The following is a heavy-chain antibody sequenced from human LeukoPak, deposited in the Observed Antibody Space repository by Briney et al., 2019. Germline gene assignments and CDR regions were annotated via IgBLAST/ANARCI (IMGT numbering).Heavy chain of an antibody. D-gene: IGHD3-22*01. CDR1: GYTFTSYG. Sequence: GASVKVSCKASGYTFTSYGISWVRQAPGQGLEWMGWISAYNGNTNYAQKLQGRVTMTTDTSTSTAYVELRSLRSDDTAVYYCARQDYYDSSGYYYPTFDYWGQGTLVTVSS. J-gene: IGHJ4*02. V-gene: IGHV1-18*01. CDR2: ISAYNGNT. CDR3: ARQDYYDSSGYYYPTFDY.